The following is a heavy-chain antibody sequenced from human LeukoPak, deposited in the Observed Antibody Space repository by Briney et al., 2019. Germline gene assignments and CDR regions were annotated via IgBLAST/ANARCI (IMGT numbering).Heavy chain of an antibody. Sequence: PGGSLRLSCAASGFTFSSYEMHWVRQAPGKGLEWVSYISSSGSTIYYADSVKGRFTISRDNAKNSLYLQMNSLRAEDTAVYYCAELGITMIGGVWGKGTTVTISP. V-gene: IGHV3-48*03. CDR3: AELGITMIGGV. D-gene: IGHD3-10*02. J-gene: IGHJ6*04. CDR2: ISSSGSTI. CDR1: GFTFSSYE.